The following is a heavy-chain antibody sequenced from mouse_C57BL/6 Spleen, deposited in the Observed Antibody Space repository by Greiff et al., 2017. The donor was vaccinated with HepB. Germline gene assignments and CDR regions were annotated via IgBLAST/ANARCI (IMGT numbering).Heavy chain of an antibody. CDR1: GFTFSDYG. V-gene: IGHV5-17*01. D-gene: IGHD1-1*02. J-gene: IGHJ4*01. CDR2: ISSGSSTI. CDR3: ARNRGWAMDY. Sequence: EVQLVESGGGLVKPGGSLKLSCAASGFTFSDYGMHWVRQAPEKGLEWVAYISSGSSTIYYADTVKGRFTISRDNAKNTLFLQMTRLRSEDTAMYYCARNRGWAMDYWGQGTSVTVSS.